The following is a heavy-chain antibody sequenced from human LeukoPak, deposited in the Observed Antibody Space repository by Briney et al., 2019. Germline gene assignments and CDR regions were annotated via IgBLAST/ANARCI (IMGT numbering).Heavy chain of an antibody. D-gene: IGHD5-12*01. CDR3: ARVRLTKLYYFDY. CDR1: GYSISSGYY. V-gene: IGHV4-38-2*02. Sequence: KPSETLSLTCTVPGYSISSGYYWGWIRQPPGKALEWIGSIYRSGSTYYNPSLKSRVTISVDTSKDQFSLKLSSVTAADTAVYYCARVRLTKLYYFDYWGQGTLVTVSS. CDR2: IYRSGST. J-gene: IGHJ4*02.